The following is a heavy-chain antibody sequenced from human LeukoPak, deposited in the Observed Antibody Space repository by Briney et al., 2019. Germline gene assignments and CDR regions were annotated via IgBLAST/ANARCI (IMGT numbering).Heavy chain of an antibody. D-gene: IGHD2-2*01. Sequence: GGSLRLSCVGSGFTFSNYWMTWVRQAPGKGLEWVSIVYSGGHTYYADSVKGRFTISRDKSKNTLYLQMSSLRAEDTAVYYCARGIRDCSRTTCYQPFDYWGQGALVTVSS. V-gene: IGHV3-53*01. CDR2: VYSGGHT. CDR1: GFTFSNYW. CDR3: ARGIRDCSRTTCYQPFDY. J-gene: IGHJ4*02.